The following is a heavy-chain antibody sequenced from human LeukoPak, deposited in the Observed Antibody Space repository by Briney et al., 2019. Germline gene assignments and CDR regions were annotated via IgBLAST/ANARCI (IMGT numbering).Heavy chain of an antibody. V-gene: IGHV1-8*01. CDR1: GYTFTSYD. J-gene: IGHJ4*02. D-gene: IGHD2-21*02. Sequence: ASVKVSCKASGYTFTSYDINWVRQATGQGLEWMGWTNPNSGNTGYAQKFQGRVTMTRNTSISTAYMELSSLRSEDTAVYYCARGPPYCGGDCHFFDYWGQGTLVTVSS. CDR3: ARGPPYCGGDCHFFDY. CDR2: TNPNSGNT.